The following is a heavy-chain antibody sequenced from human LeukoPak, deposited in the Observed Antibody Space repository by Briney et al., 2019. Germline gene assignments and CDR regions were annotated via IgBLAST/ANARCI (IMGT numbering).Heavy chain of an antibody. CDR1: GFPFRDSY. CDR3: ARDLAGKGH. Sequence: GGSLRLSCAASGFPFRDSYMGWIRQAAGQRLEWVAYISGSGTTTYYADPVMGRLTISRDNARNLVYLQMNSLRVEDTAIYYCARDLAGKGHWGQGTQVTVSS. CDR2: ISGSGTTT. D-gene: IGHD4-23*01. J-gene: IGHJ4*02. V-gene: IGHV3-11*01.